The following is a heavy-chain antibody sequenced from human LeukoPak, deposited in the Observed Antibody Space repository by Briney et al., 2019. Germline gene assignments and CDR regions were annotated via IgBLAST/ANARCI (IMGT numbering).Heavy chain of an antibody. CDR3: AQTHYDSSGYMYYFDY. CDR1: GGSFSSYA. J-gene: IGHJ4*02. V-gene: IGHV1-69*05. CDR2: IIPIFGTA. Sequence: SVKVSCKASGGSFSSYAISWVRQAPGPGLEWVGGIIPIFGTANYAQKFQGRVTITTDESTSIVYMELSSLRSEDTAVYYCAQTHYDSSGYMYYFDYWGQGTLVTVSS. D-gene: IGHD3-22*01.